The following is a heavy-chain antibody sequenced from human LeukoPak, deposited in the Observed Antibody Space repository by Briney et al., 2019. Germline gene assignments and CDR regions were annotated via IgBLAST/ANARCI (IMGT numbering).Heavy chain of an antibody. CDR2: IYKDGRT. V-gene: IGHV3-53*05. D-gene: IGHD6-19*01. Sequence: GGSLRLSCAASGFIVSSNYMTWVRQAPGKGLEWVSVIYKDGRTFYADSVKGRFTISRDNSKNTLYLQMNSLRAEDTAVYYCAKSLDAQAVADPFDYWGQGTLVTVSS. CDR3: AKSLDAQAVADPFDY. J-gene: IGHJ4*02. CDR1: GFIVSSNY.